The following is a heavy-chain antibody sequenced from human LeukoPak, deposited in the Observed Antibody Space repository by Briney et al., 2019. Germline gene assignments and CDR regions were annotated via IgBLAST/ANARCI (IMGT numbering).Heavy chain of an antibody. Sequence: PGGSLRLSRAASGFIFSSYWMSWVRQAPGKGLEWVANIKQDGSEKYYVDSVKGRFTISRDNAKNSLYLQMNSLRAEDTAVYYCARLIVIPGGIDVWGQGTTVTVSS. CDR3: ARLIVIPGGIDV. CDR1: GFIFSSYW. D-gene: IGHD2/OR15-2a*01. V-gene: IGHV3-7*03. J-gene: IGHJ6*02. CDR2: IKQDGSEK.